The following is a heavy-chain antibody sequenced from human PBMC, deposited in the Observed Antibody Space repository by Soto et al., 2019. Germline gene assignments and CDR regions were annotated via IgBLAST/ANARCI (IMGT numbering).Heavy chain of an antibody. CDR3: AREDDIVVVPAASANYYYGMDV. V-gene: IGHV1-18*01. J-gene: IGHJ6*02. Sequence: ASVKVSCKASGYTFTSYGISWVRQAPGQGLEWMGWISAYNGNTNYAQKLQGRVTMTTDTSTSTAYMELRSLRSDDTAVYYCAREDDIVVVPAASANYYYGMDVWAKGPRSPSP. D-gene: IGHD2-2*01. CDR1: GYTFTSYG. CDR2: ISAYNGNT.